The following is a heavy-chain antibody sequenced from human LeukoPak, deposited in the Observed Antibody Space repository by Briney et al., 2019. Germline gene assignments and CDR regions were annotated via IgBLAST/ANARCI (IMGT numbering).Heavy chain of an antibody. CDR3: ARDPWRAAMDY. CDR2: ISGSGDST. Sequence: SGGSLRLSCAASGFTFSSYAMSRVRLAPGKGLEWVSSISGSGDSTHYADSVKGRFTISRDNSKNTLYLQMNSLRAEDTAVYYCARDPWRAAMDYWGQGTLVTVSS. V-gene: IGHV3-23*01. D-gene: IGHD6-13*01. CDR1: GFTFSSYA. J-gene: IGHJ4*02.